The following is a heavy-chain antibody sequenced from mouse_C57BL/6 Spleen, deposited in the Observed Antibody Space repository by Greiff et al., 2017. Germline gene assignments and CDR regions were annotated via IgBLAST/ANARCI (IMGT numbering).Heavy chain of an antibody. Sequence: VKLMESGAELARPGASVKMSCKASGYTFTSYTMHWVKQRPGQGLEWIGYINPSSGYTKYNQKFKDKATLTADKSSSTAYMQLSSLTSEDSAVYYCARSGYDGYYGYWGQGTTLTVSS. J-gene: IGHJ2*01. CDR3: ARSGYDGYYGY. D-gene: IGHD2-3*01. V-gene: IGHV1-4*01. CDR2: INPSSGYT. CDR1: GYTFTSYT.